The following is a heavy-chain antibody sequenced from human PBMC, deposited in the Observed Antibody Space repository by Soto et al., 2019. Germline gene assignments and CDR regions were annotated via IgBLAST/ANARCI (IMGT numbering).Heavy chain of an antibody. J-gene: IGHJ4*02. CDR3: ARTSTSGTRFDY. D-gene: IGHD1-1*01. V-gene: IGHV4-4*02. CDR2: VYHNGST. CDR1: GGAISPSNW. Sequence: QVQLQESGPGLVKPSGTLSLTCAVSGGAISPSNWCSWVRQPPRKGLEGIGEVYHNGSTNYNPSFKSRVAMSVHKSKHQFSLKLNSVTAAATALYYCARTSTSGTRFDYWGQGSLVTVSS.